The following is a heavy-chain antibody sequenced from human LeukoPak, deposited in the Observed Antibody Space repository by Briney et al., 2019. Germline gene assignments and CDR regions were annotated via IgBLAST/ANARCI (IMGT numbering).Heavy chain of an antibody. V-gene: IGHV1-8*01. CDR3: VRVYHDGSFESGNWFDP. CDR1: GYTFTNYN. CDR2: INPNSGRA. Sequence: VASVKVSCKASGYTFTNYNIDWVRQATGQGLEWMGWINPNSGRAGCVQKFQGRVNITRDTSISTAYMEPSSLRSEDTAVYYCVRVYHDGSFESGNWFDPWGQGTLVTVSS. J-gene: IGHJ5*02. D-gene: IGHD3-22*01.